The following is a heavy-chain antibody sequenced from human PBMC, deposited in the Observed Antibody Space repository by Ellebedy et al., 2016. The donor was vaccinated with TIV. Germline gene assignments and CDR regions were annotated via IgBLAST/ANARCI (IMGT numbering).Heavy chain of an antibody. CDR2: IRTEAHGGTT. CDR1: GFIFGDYA. J-gene: IGHJ6*02. D-gene: IGHD4-11*01. Sequence: PGGSLRLSCKASGFIFGDYAMNWVRQAPGKGLEWVGFIRTEAHGGTTEFAASVKDRFIISRDESKSIAYLQMNSLKNEDTAVYFCAREDTVANYYGMDVWGQGTTVTVSS. V-gene: IGHV3-49*04. CDR3: AREDTVANYYGMDV.